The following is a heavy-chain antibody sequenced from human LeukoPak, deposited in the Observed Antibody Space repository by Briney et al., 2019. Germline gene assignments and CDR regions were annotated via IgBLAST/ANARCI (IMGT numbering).Heavy chain of an antibody. V-gene: IGHV1-69*13. D-gene: IGHD3-16*02. J-gene: IGHJ3*02. CDR1: GGTFSSYA. CDR3: ARGPLSRAFDI. Sequence: GASVKVSCKASGGTFSSYAISWVRQAPGQGLEWMGGIIPIFGTANYAQKFQGRVTITADESTSTAYMELSGLRSEDTAVYYCARGPLSRAFDIWGQGTMVTVSS. CDR2: IIPIFGTA.